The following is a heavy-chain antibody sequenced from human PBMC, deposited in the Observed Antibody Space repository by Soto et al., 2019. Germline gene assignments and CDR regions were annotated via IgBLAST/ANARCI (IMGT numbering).Heavy chain of an antibody. CDR2: IYPGDSDT. J-gene: IGHJ4*02. CDR1: GYSFTSYW. Sequence: LGESLKISCKGSGYSFTSYWIGWVRQMPGKGLEWMGIIYPGDSDTRYSPSFQGQVTISADKSISTAYLQWSSLKASDTAMYYCARQFRPMAVATPGNENFDYWGQGTLVTVSS. D-gene: IGHD6-19*01. CDR3: ARQFRPMAVATPGNENFDY. V-gene: IGHV5-51*01.